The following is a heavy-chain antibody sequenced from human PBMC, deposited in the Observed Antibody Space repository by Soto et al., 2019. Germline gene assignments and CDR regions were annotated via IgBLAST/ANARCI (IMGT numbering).Heavy chain of an antibody. CDR1: GFTVSNNY. CDR3: ASDGTYNRV. V-gene: IGHV3-66*01. J-gene: IGHJ4*02. CDR2: IYSGGAT. Sequence: EVQLVESGGGLVQPGGSLRLSGAASGFTVSNNYMRWVRQAPGKGLEWVSLIYSGGATYYADSVKGRFTISRDNSKHTLYRQMNSLRAEDTVVYYWASDGTYNRVGGQGILVTVSS. D-gene: IGHD1-1*01.